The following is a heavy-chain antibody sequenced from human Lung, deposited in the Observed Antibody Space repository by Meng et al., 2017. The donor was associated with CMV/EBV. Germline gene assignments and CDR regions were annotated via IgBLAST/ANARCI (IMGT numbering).Heavy chain of an antibody. V-gene: IGHV3-48*04. D-gene: IGHD4-11*01. CDR3: ADFTTESKNPFDYDGMDG. J-gene: IGHJ6*02. Sequence: PXSPATAVASSSHMMNWVSKAAGKWLECVSYISSSSSTIYYADSVKGRFTISRDNAKNSLYLQMNSLRAEDTAVYYCADFTTESKNPFDYDGMDGWXQGTTVTVSS. CDR1: AVASSSHM. CDR2: ISSSSSTI.